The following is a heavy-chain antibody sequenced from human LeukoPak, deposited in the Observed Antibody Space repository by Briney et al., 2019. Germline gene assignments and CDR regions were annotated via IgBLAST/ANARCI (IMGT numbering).Heavy chain of an antibody. CDR1: GVSISTYF. V-gene: IGHV4-59*01. D-gene: IGHD3-3*01. CDR3: ARGSAYYNY. J-gene: IGHJ4*02. Sequence: SETLSLTCTVSGVSISTYFWSWIRQPPGKGLEWIGYISSGGSTNYNPSLKSRVTISVDTSKNQFSLKLSSVTAADTAVYYCARGSAYYNYWGQGTLVPVSS. CDR2: ISSGGST.